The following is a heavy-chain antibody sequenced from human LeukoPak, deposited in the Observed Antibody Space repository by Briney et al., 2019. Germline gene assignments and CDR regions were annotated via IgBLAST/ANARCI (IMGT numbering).Heavy chain of an antibody. CDR2: INHSGST. Sequence: SETLSLTCAVYGGSFSGYYWSWIRQPPGKGLEWIGEINHSGSTNYNPSLKSRVTISVDTSKNQFSLKLSSVTAADTAVYYCARGLPGVVDYWGQGTLVTVSS. D-gene: IGHD2-2*01. CDR3: ARGLPGVVDY. V-gene: IGHV4-34*01. J-gene: IGHJ4*02. CDR1: GGSFSGYY.